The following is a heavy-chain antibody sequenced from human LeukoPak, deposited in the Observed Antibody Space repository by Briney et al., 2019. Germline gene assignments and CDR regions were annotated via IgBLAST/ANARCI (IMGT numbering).Heavy chain of an antibody. V-gene: IGHV3-43D*03. CDR1: GYTFSDYY. CDR2: ISWDGGSS. D-gene: IGHD6-19*01. CDR3: AKDSVAVTGTGNIDY. J-gene: IGHJ4*02. Sequence: GGSLRVSCAVSGYTFSDYYMSWIRQAPGKGLEWVSLISWDGGSSYYADSVKGRFTISRDNSKNSLYLQMNSLRAEDTALYYCAKDSVAVTGTGNIDYWGQGTLVTVSS.